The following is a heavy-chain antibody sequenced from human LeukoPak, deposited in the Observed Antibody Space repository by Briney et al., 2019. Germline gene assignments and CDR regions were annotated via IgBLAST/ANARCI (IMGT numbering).Heavy chain of an antibody. Sequence: SETLSLTCAVYGGSFSGYYWGWIRQPPGEGMEWIGEINHSGSTNYNPSLKSRVTISVDTSKNQFSLKLSSVTAADTAVYYCARGRGGTMVRGVIISEVSDYWGQGTLVTVSS. J-gene: IGHJ4*02. CDR2: INHSGST. CDR1: GGSFSGYY. V-gene: IGHV4-34*01. D-gene: IGHD3-10*01. CDR3: ARGRGGTMVRGVIISEVSDY.